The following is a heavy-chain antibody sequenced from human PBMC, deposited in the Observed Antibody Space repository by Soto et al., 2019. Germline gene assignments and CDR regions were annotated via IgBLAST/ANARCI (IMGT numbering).Heavy chain of an antibody. Sequence: GGSLRLSCAASGFTFSSYEMNWVRQAPGKGLEWVSYISSSGSTIYYADSVKGRFTISRDNAKNSLYLQMNSLRAEDTAVYYCVREVIAVLGSIRWFDPWGQGTLVTVSS. CDR2: ISSSGSTI. J-gene: IGHJ5*02. V-gene: IGHV3-48*03. CDR1: GFTFSSYE. CDR3: VREVIAVLGSIRWFDP. D-gene: IGHD6-19*01.